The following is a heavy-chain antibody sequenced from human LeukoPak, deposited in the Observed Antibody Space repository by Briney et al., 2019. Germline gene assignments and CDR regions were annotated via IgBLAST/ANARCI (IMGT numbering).Heavy chain of an antibody. D-gene: IGHD3-10*01. CDR3: AKAPNYYGSGSPFDY. J-gene: IGHJ4*02. CDR1: GFTFSSYG. CDR2: IWYDGSNK. V-gene: IGHV3-33*06. Sequence: PGGSLRLSCAASGFTFSSYGMHRVRQAPGKGLEWVAVIWYDGSNKYYADSVKGRFTISRDNSKNTLYLQMNSLRAEDTAVYYCAKAPNYYGSGSPFDYWGQGTLVTVSS.